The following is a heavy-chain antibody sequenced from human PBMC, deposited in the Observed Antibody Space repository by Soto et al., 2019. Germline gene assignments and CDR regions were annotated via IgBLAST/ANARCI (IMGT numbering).Heavy chain of an antibody. V-gene: IGHV4-39*01. Sequence: QLQLQESGPGLVKPSETLSLTCTVSGGSISSSSYYWGWIRQPPGKGLEWIGTIYYSVSTYYNPSLQSRVTISVDTSKNQFSLKLSSVTAADTAVYYCARLYGSSLLDYWGQGTLVTVSS. J-gene: IGHJ4*02. CDR1: GGSISSSSYY. D-gene: IGHD6-6*01. CDR2: IYYSVST. CDR3: ARLYGSSLLDY.